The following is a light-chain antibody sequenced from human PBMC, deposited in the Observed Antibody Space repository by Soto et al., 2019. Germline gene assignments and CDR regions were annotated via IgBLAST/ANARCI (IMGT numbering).Light chain of an antibody. CDR3: QQYGSSPWT. CDR1: QSVNSNY. Sequence: EIVLTQSPGTLSLSPGERATLSCRASQSVNSNYLAWYRQKLGQAPRLLIYGASSRATGIPDRFNGSGSGTDFTLTISRLEPEDFAVYYCQQYGSSPWTFGQGTKVEIK. CDR2: GAS. J-gene: IGKJ1*01. V-gene: IGKV3-20*01.